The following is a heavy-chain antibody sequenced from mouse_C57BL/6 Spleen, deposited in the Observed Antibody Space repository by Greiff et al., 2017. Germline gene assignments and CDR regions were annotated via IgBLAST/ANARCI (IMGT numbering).Heavy chain of an antibody. Sequence: QVQLQQPGAELVMPGASVKLSCKASGYTFTSYWMHWVKQRPGQGLEWIGEIDPSDSYTNYNQKFKGKSTLTVDKSSSTAYMQLSSLTSEDSAVYYCARGYDSAMDYWGQGTSVTVSS. CDR2: IDPSDSYT. D-gene: IGHD2-3*01. J-gene: IGHJ4*01. CDR3: ARGYDSAMDY. CDR1: GYTFTSYW. V-gene: IGHV1-69*01.